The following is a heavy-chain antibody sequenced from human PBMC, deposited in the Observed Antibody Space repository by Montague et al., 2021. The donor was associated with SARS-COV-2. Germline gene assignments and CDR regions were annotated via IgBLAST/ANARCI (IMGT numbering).Heavy chain of an antibody. Sequence: PALVKPTQTLTLTCTFSGFSLSTSAVGVGWIRQPPGKALQWLALIYWDDDKRYSPSLKTRLTVTKDTSKNRVVLTMTNMDPVDTATYYCAHLHTGFWSAYYSTWGQGTLVTASS. D-gene: IGHD3-3*01. CDR2: IYWDDDK. CDR1: GFSLSTSAVG. CDR3: AHLHTGFWSAYYST. J-gene: IGHJ5*02. V-gene: IGHV2-5*02.